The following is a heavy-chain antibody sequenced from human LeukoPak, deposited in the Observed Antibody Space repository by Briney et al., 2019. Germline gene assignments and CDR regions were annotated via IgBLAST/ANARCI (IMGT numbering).Heavy chain of an antibody. D-gene: IGHD3-10*01. CDR2: FVPEDGET. CDR1: GDTLTELS. J-gene: IGHJ4*02. V-gene: IGHV1-24*01. Sequence: ASVKVSCKLSGDTLTELSMHWVRQSPGKGLEWMGGFVPEDGETIYAKKFQGRVTMTEDTSTDTAYMELSSLRSDDTAVYFCATLPRGHLFDSWGQGTLVTVS. CDR3: ATLPRGHLFDS.